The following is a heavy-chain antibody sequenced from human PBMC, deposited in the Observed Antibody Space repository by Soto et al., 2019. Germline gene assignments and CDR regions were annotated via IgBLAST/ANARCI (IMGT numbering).Heavy chain of an antibody. J-gene: IGHJ6*03. CDR2: IYPGDSDT. CDR3: SRQNYDILRGYSYYYCYMDF. D-gene: IGHD3-9*01. Sequence: GESLKISCKGSGYSVTGYWIGWVRQMPGKGLEWMGIIYPGDSDTRYSPSFQGQVTISADKSISTAYLQWSSLKASDTAMYYCSRQNYDILRGYSYYYCYMDFGGKGTTVTVSS. CDR1: GYSVTGYW. V-gene: IGHV5-51*01.